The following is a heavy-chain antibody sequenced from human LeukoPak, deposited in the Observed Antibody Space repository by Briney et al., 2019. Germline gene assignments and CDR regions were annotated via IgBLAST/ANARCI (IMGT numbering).Heavy chain of an antibody. Sequence: NWVRQAPGKGLEWIGYIYYSGSTYYNPSLKSRVTISVDTSKNQFSLKLSSVTAADTAVYYCARVNVAATLGYFDYWGQGTLVTVSS. CDR2: IYYSGST. J-gene: IGHJ4*02. V-gene: IGHV4-30-4*01. CDR3: ARVNVAATLGYFDY. D-gene: IGHD2-15*01.